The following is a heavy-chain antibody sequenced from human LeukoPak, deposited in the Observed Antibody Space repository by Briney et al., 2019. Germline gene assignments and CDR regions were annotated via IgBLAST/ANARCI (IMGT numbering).Heavy chain of an antibody. V-gene: IGHV1-2*02. CDR2: INPDNGDT. Sequence: VASVKVSCKASGNTFTAYYMHWMRQAPGQGPEWMGWINPDNGDTAYAQKFEGRVTLTRDTSISTLYMDLSRLESDDTAVYYCVRAMDRVGAAAGYNWFDPWGQGTLVTVSS. CDR1: GNTFTAYY. CDR3: VRAMDRVGAAAGYNWFDP. D-gene: IGHD6-13*01. J-gene: IGHJ5*02.